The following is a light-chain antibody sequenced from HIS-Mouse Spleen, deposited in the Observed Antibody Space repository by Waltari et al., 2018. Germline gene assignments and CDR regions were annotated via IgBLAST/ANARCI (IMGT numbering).Light chain of an antibody. CDR2: GKN. J-gene: IGLJ2*01. CDR3: NSRDSSGNHVV. V-gene: IGLV3-19*01. Sequence: SSELTQDPAVSVALGQSVSITCQGDSRRSYYASWYQQKPGQAPVLFIYGKNNRPSGIPDRFSGSSSGNTASLTITGAQAEDEADYYCNSRDSSGNHVVFGGGTKLTVL. CDR1: SRRSYY.